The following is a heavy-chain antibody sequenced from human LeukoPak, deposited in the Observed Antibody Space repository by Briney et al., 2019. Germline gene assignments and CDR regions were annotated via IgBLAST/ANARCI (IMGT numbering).Heavy chain of an antibody. D-gene: IGHD4-11*01. CDR2: IKEDGSEK. J-gene: IGHJ4*02. Sequence: GGSLRLSCAASGFTFRTHWMSWVRQAPGKGLEWVANIKEDGSEKYYVDSVKGRFTISRDNAKNSLYLQMNSLRAEDTAVYYCARGRLGDSWGQGTLVTVSS. CDR3: ARGRLGDS. CDR1: GFTFRTHW. V-gene: IGHV3-7*01.